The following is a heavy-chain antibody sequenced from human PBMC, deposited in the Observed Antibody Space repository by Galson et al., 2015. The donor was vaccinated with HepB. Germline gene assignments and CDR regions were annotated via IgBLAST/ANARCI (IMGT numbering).Heavy chain of an antibody. CDR3: ARRDGSGSYYNVYYYGMDV. J-gene: IGHJ6*02. CDR1: GYSFTSYW. D-gene: IGHD3-10*01. Sequence: QSGAEVKKPGESLRISCKGSGYSFTSYWISWVRQMPGKGLEWMGRIDPSDSYTNYSPSFQGHVTISADKSISTAYLQWSSLKASDTAMYYCARRDGSGSYYNVYYYGMDVWGQGTTVTVSS. V-gene: IGHV5-10-1*01. CDR2: IDPSDSYT.